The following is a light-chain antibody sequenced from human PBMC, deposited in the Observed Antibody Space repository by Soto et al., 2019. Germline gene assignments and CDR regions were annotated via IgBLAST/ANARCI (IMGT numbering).Light chain of an antibody. Sequence: QAVVTQPPSASGIPGQRVTISCSGSSSNIGSYTVNWYQQVPGTAPKLLIYNNDYRPSGVPDRFSGSKSGTSASLAISGLQSEDEADYYCAAWDDSLNGPAFGGGTKLTVL. V-gene: IGLV1-44*01. CDR1: SSNIGSYT. J-gene: IGLJ2*01. CDR3: AAWDDSLNGPA. CDR2: NND.